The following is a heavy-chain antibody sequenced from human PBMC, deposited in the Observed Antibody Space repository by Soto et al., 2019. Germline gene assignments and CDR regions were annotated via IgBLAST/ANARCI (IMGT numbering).Heavy chain of an antibody. J-gene: IGHJ4*02. CDR1: GGSVSSTSYY. CDR3: ARIVGIRNSIGQRYYFDY. CDR2: IYYSGST. Sequence: QLQLQESGPGLVKPSETLSLTCTVSGGSVSSTSYYWGWIRQPPGKGLEWIGSIYYSGSTYYNPSLKSRVTISVDPSKNQFTLKLSSVTAADTAVYYCARIVGIRNSIGQRYYFDYWGQGTLVNVSS. V-gene: IGHV4-39*01. D-gene: IGHD6-19*01.